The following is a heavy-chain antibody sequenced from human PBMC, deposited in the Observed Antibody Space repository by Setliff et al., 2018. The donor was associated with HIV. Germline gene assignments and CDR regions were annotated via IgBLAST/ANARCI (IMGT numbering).Heavy chain of an antibody. CDR1: GFTSSRFW. J-gene: IGHJ6*03. D-gene: IGHD3-16*01. CDR2: INQDGSDK. CDR3: ARLTGGPAYYMDL. V-gene: IGHV3-7*03. Sequence: PGGSLRLSCAASGFTSSRFWLIWVRQAPGKGLEWVADINQDGSDKYFVDTVRGRFTISRDNAKNSLHLQMNSLRAEDTAVYYCARLTGGPAYYMDLWGKGTTVTVSS.